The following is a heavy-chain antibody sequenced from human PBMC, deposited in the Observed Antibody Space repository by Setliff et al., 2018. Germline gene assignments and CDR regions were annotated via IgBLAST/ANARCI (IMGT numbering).Heavy chain of an antibody. CDR1: GYSISSDYY. Sequence: PSETLSLTCAVSGYSISSDYYWGWIRQPPGKGLEWIGEINHSGSTNYNPSLKSRVTISVDTSKNQFSLKLSSVTAADTAVYYCARGAGWCCDSSGYYYDYWGQGTLVTVS. CDR2: INHSGST. V-gene: IGHV4-38-2*01. D-gene: IGHD3-22*01. J-gene: IGHJ4*02. CDR3: ARGAGWCCDSSGYYYDY.